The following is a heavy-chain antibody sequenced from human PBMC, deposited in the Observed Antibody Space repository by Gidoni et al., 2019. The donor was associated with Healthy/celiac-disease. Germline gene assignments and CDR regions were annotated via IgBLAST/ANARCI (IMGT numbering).Heavy chain of an antibody. J-gene: IGHJ3*02. CDR1: GYPLPELS. Sequence: QLQLVQSGAAVKKPGASVKVSCKVSGYPLPELSMHWVEQAPGKGLEWMGGFDPEDGETIYAQKFQGRVTMTEDTSTDTAYMELSSLRSEDTAVYYCATGGTTLGDAFDIWGQGTMVTVSS. CDR2: FDPEDGET. CDR3: ATGGTTLGDAFDI. V-gene: IGHV1-24*01. D-gene: IGHD3-10*02.